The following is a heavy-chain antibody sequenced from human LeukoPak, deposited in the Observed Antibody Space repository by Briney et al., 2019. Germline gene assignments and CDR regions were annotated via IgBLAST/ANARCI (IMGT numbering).Heavy chain of an antibody. Sequence: GESLKISCKGSGYSFTSYWIGWARQMPGKGLEWMGIIYPGDSDTRYSPSFQGQVTISADKSISTAYLQWSSLKASDTAMYYCARHPIAAGGAYNWFDPWGQGTLVTVSS. J-gene: IGHJ5*02. D-gene: IGHD6-13*01. CDR3: ARHPIAAGGAYNWFDP. CDR1: GYSFTSYW. CDR2: IYPGDSDT. V-gene: IGHV5-51*01.